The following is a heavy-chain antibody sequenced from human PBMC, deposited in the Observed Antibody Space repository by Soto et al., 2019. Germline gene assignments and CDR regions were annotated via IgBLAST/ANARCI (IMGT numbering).Heavy chain of an antibody. CDR3: AGREMYYDVSTGDYVTSLYYFDS. V-gene: IGHV4-34*01. J-gene: IGHJ4*02. Sequence: QVQLQQWGAGLMKASETLSLRCAVYGGSFSGHYWSWLRQSPGKGLEWLGEINHSGTANYNPSVKSRVTVSVDTSKNQFSLKVTSVTTADTAVYYCAGREMYYDVSTGDYVTSLYYFDSWGQGTLVTVSS. D-gene: IGHD3-9*01. CDR1: GGSFSGHY. CDR2: INHSGTA.